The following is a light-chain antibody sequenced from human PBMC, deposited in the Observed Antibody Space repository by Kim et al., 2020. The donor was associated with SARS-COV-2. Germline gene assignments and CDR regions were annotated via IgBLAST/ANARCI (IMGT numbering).Light chain of an antibody. CDR2: WAS. CDR1: QSVLYSSNNKAY. J-gene: IGKJ2*01. CDR3: QQYSSPPYT. V-gene: IGKV4-1*01. Sequence: RATINCKSSQSVLYSSNNKAYLAWYQQKPGQPPKLLIYWASTRESGVPDRFSGSESGTDFTLTISSLQAEDVAIYYCQQYSSPPYTFGRGTKLEI.